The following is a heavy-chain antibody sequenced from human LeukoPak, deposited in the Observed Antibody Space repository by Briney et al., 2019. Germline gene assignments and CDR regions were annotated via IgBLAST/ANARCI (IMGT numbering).Heavy chain of an antibody. D-gene: IGHD2-2*02. V-gene: IGHV4-34*01. J-gene: IGHJ4*02. Sequence: PSETLSLTCAVYGGSFSGYYWSWIRLPPGKGLEWIGEINHSGSTNYNPSLKSRVTISVDTSKNQFSLKLSSVTAADTAVYYCARTHPKYIPLYYFDYWGQGTLVTVSS. CDR3: ARTHPKYIPLYYFDY. CDR1: GGSFSGYY. CDR2: INHSGST.